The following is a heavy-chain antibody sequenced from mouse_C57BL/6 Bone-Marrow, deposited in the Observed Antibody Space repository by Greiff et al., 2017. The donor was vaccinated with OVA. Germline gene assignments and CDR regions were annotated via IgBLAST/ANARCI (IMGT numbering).Heavy chain of an antibody. D-gene: IGHD1-1*01. CDR1: GYTFTSYW. J-gene: IGHJ2*01. CDR2: IYPGSGST. CDR3: AREGNYYGSSCSFDY. Sequence: QVQLQQPGAELVKPGASVKMSCKASGYTFTSYWLTWVKQRPGQGLEWIGDIYPGSGSTNYNEQFKSTATLTVDTSSSTDYMQLSSLTSEDSAVYYCAREGNYYGSSCSFDYWGQGTTLTVSS. V-gene: IGHV1-55*01.